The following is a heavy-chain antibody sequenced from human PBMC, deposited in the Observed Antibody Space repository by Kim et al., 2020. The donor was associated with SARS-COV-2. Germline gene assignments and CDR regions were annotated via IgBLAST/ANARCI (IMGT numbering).Heavy chain of an antibody. D-gene: IGHD6-13*01. V-gene: IGHV4-34*01. CDR2: ISQSGLT. CDR1: GGSFNDYY. CDR3: GRERYSSGWYGMIDL. J-gene: IGHJ2*01. Sequence: SETLSLTCGVHGGSFNDYYWTWIRQFPGEGLEWIGEISQSGLTNYNPSLENRVIMSVDTAKKQLSLNLTSVSAADTAVYYCGRERYSSGWYGMIDLWGRGTLVTVSS.